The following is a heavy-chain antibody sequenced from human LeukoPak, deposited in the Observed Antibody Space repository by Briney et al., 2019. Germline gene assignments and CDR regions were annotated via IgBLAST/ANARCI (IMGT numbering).Heavy chain of an antibody. V-gene: IGHV1-46*01. J-gene: IGHJ5*02. Sequence: ASVTVSCKASGYTFTNYYLHWVRQAPGQGLEWIGIINPSGGSASYAQKFQGRVTMTRDTSTSTVYLELSSLRSGDTAVYYCARATQSWFDPWGQGTLVTVSS. CDR1: GYTFTNYY. CDR3: ARATQSWFDP. CDR2: INPSGGSA.